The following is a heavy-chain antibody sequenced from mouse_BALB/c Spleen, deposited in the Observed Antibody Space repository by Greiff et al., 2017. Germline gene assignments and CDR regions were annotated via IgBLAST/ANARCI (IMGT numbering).Heavy chain of an antibody. V-gene: IGHV1-4*02. D-gene: IGHD2-14*01. CDR1: GYPFTSYT. CDR2: INPSSGYT. CDR3: ARSYYRYDAGDY. J-gene: IGHJ2*01. Sequence: VQLQQSAAELARPGASVKMSCKASGYPFTSYTMHWVKQRPGQGLEWIGYINPSSGYTEYNQKFKDKTTLTADKSSSTAYMQLSSLTSEDSAVYYCARSYYRYDAGDYWGQGTTLTVSS.